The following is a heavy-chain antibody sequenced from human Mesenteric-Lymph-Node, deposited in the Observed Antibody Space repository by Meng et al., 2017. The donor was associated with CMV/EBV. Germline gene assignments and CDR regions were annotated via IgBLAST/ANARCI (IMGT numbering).Heavy chain of an antibody. Sequence: GESLKISCAASGFTFSDAWMSWVRQAPGKGLEWVGRIKSKTDTGATDYAAPVKGRFTISRDDSKNTLYLQMNSLKSEDTAVYYCTTDLPSFKSPHYYYYGMDIWGQGTTVTVSS. CDR1: GFTFSDAW. CDR2: IKSKTDTGAT. J-gene: IGHJ6*02. V-gene: IGHV3-15*01. CDR3: TTDLPSFKSPHYYYYGMDI.